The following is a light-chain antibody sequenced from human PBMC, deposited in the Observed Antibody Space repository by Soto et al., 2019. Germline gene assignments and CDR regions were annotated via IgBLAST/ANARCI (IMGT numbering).Light chain of an antibody. CDR1: SSDVGGYNY. CDR2: EVS. CDR3: SSYTSSSRYV. Sequence: QSALTHPASVSGSPGQSITISCTGTSSDVGGYNYVSWYQQHPGKAPKLMIYEVSNRPSGVSNRFSGSKSGNTASLTISGLQAEDEADYYCSSYTSSSRYVFGTGTKVTVL. J-gene: IGLJ1*01. V-gene: IGLV2-14*01.